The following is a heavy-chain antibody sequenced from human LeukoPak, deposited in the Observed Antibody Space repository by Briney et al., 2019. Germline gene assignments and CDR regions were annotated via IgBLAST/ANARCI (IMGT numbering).Heavy chain of an antibody. CDR3: ARDGRGYSYGNYYYYYYMDV. V-gene: IGHV3-30*04. J-gene: IGHJ6*03. Sequence: PGRSLRLSCAASGFTFSSYAMHWVRQAPGKGPEWVAVISYDGSNTYYADSVKGRFTISRDNSKNTLYLQMNSLRAEDTAVYYCARDGRGYSYGNYYYYYYMDVWGKGTTVTVSS. CDR1: GFTFSSYA. CDR2: ISYDGSNT. D-gene: IGHD5-18*01.